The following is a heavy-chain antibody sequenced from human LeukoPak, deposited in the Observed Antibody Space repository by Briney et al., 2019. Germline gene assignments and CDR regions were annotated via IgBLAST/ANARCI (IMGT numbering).Heavy chain of an antibody. CDR2: IKQDGSGK. J-gene: IGHJ4*02. CDR1: GFSFSSYW. V-gene: IGHV3-7*01. CDR3: ARDSYYYESSGYFYVRGVFDY. Sequence: GGSLRLSCAASGFSFSSYWMSWVRQAPGKGLEWVANIKQDGSGKYYVDSVKGRFTISRDNAKNSLYLQMNGLRAEDTAVFYCARDSYYYESSGYFYVRGVFDYWGQGTLVTVSS. D-gene: IGHD3-22*01.